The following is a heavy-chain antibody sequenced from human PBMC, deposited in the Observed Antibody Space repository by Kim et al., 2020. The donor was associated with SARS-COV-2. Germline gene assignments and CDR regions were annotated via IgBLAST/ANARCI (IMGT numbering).Heavy chain of an antibody. Sequence: GGSLRLSCAASGFTFSSYAMSWVRQAPGKGLEWVSAISGSGGSTYYADSVKGRFTISRDNSKNTLYLQMNSLRAEDTAVYYCAKLSMDFRYYDILTGYYTFDYWGQGTLVTVSS. CDR1: GFTFSSYA. CDR2: ISGSGGST. D-gene: IGHD3-9*01. V-gene: IGHV3-23*01. J-gene: IGHJ4*02. CDR3: AKLSMDFRYYDILTGYYTFDY.